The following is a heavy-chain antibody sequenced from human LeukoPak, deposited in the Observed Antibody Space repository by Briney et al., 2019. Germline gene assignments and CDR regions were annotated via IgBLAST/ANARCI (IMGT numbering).Heavy chain of an antibody. CDR2: MNPNSGNT. V-gene: IGHV1-8*01. J-gene: IGHJ4*02. CDR1: GYTFTSYD. CDR3: ARGVGYCSGGSCYHIKFDY. D-gene: IGHD2-15*01. Sequence: ASVKVSCKASGYTFTSYDINWVRQATGQGLEWMGWMNPNSGNTGYAQKFQGRVTMTRNTSISTAYMELSSLRSEDTAVYYCARGVGYCSGGSCYHIKFDYWGQGTLVTVFS.